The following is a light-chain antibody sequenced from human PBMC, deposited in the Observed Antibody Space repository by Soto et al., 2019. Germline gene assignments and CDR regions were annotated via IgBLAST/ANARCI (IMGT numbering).Light chain of an antibody. CDR3: CSYAGSTTLV. CDR2: EAS. J-gene: IGLJ2*01. CDR1: SSDVGSYNL. Sequence: QSALTQPASVSGSPGQSITISCTGTSSDVGSYNLVSWYQQHPGKAPKLMIYEASERPSGVSNRFSGSKSGNTASLTISGLRAEDEADYYCCSYAGSTTLVFGGGTKLTVL. V-gene: IGLV2-23*01.